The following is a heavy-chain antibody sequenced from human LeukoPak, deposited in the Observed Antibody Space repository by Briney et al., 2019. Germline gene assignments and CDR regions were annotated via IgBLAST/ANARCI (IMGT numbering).Heavy chain of an antibody. CDR1: GFSFSDHG. D-gene: IGHD6-13*01. CDR3: ARDLGITADGNYFDY. V-gene: IGHV3-33*01. J-gene: IGHJ4*02. CDR2: IWFDGSNK. Sequence: GGSLRLSCAASGFSFSDHGMHWVRQAPGKGLEWVAVIWFDGSNKYYADSVEGRFTVSRDNSKYTLNLEMNSLRAEDTAVYYCARDLGITADGNYFDYWGQGTLVTVSS.